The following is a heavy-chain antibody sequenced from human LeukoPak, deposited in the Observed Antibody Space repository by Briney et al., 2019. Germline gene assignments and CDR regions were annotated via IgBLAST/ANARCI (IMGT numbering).Heavy chain of an antibody. J-gene: IGHJ4*02. Sequence: HAGGSLRLSCAASGFTFSSYAMSWVRQAPGKGLEWVSAISGSGGSTYYADSVKGRFTISRDNSKNTLYLQMNSLRAEDTAVYYCAKDLYSGSYSLDYWGQGTLVTVSS. CDR1: GFTFSSYA. CDR3: AKDLYSGSYSLDY. D-gene: IGHD1-26*01. CDR2: ISGSGGST. V-gene: IGHV3-23*01.